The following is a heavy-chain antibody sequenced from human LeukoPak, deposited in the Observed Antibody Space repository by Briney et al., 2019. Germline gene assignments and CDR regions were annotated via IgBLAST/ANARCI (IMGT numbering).Heavy chain of an antibody. Sequence: PGGSRRLSCAASGFTFSHYYMSWIRQAPGKELEWISYISGSGSIIYYADSVKGRFTISRDNAKDSLHLQMNSLRAEDTAVYYCAGRGYDIDVWGQGTMVTVSS. V-gene: IGHV3-11*01. CDR3: AGRGYDIDV. CDR2: ISGSGSII. D-gene: IGHD3-22*01. J-gene: IGHJ3*01. CDR1: GFTFSHYY.